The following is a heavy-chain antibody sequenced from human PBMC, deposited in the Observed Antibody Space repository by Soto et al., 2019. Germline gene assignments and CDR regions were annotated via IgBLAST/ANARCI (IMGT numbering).Heavy chain of an antibody. D-gene: IGHD3-22*01. J-gene: IGHJ3*01. CDR3: SKAMIGSYDSDAFDV. V-gene: IGHV3-30*18. CDR1: GFSFSRYG. CDR2: ISYDESTT. Sequence: LRLSCAASGFSFSRYGIHWVRQAPGKGLEWVAVISYDESTTFYADSVKGRFTISRDNSKNTLFLQMNSLRPEDTAVYYCSKAMIGSYDSDAFDVWGQGTMVTVSS.